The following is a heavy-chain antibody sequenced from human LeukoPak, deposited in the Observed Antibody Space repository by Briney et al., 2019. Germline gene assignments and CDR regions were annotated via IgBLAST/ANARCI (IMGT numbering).Heavy chain of an antibody. J-gene: IGHJ4*02. CDR3: ARQFGEGTLDY. Sequence: PSETLSLACTVSGGSISSSSYYWGWIRQPPGKGLEWIGNIYYSGTTYYNPSLKSRVTISVDTSKNQFSLKLSSVTAADTAVYYCARQFGEGTLDYWGQGTLVTVSS. V-gene: IGHV4-39*01. CDR1: GGSISSSSYY. D-gene: IGHD3-3*01. CDR2: IYYSGTT.